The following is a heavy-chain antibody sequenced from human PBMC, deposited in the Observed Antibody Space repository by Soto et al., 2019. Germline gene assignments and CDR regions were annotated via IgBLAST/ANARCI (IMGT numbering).Heavy chain of an antibody. CDR2: INHSGST. CDR1: GGSFIGYY. CDR3: ARDTGPKGGFDY. D-gene: IGHD2-8*02. J-gene: IGHJ4*02. Sequence: PSETLSLTCGVYGGSFIGYYWSWIRQPPGKGLEWIGEINHSGSTNYNPSLKSRVTISVDTSKNQFSLKLSSVTAADTAVYYCARDTGPKGGFDYWGQGTLVTVSS. V-gene: IGHV4-34*01.